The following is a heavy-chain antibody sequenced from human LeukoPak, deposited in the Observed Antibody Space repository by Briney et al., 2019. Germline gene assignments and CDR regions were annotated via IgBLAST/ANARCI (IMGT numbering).Heavy chain of an antibody. CDR1: GGLISISTYY. J-gene: IGHJ6*03. CDR2: IYYSGTT. CDR3: ARGFINYMDV. V-gene: IGHV4-39*07. D-gene: IGHD3-10*01. Sequence: PSETLSLTCTVSGGLISISTYYWGWIRQPPGKGLEWIGSIYYSGTTHYNPSLKSRVTIAVDTSKNQFSLKLSSVTAADTAVYYCARGFINYMDVWGKGTTVTVSS.